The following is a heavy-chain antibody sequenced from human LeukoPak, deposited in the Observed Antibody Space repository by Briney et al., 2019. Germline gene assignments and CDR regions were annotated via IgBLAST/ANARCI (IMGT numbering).Heavy chain of an antibody. J-gene: IGHJ6*02. Sequence: GGSLRLSCAASGLTVSSNYMSWVRQAPGKGLEWVSVIYSGGSTYYADSVKGRFTISRDNSKNTLYLQMNSLRAEDTAVYYCARDFVGATSYYYGMDVWGQGTTVTVSS. CDR1: GLTVSSNY. CDR2: IYSGGST. CDR3: ARDFVGATSYYYGMDV. D-gene: IGHD1-26*01. V-gene: IGHV3-53*01.